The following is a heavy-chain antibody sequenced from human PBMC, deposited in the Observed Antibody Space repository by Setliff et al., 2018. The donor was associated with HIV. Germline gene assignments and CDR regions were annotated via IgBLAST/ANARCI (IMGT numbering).Heavy chain of an antibody. D-gene: IGHD1-20*01. CDR1: GFTFSNYW. CDR2: INSDGSST. Sequence: GGSLRLSCAASGFTFSNYWMHWVRQAPGKGLVWVSRINSDGSSTRYADSVKGRFAISRDNAKNTLYLQMNSLRADDAAVYYCARDAITFGYWGQGTLVTVSS. CDR3: ARDAITFGY. V-gene: IGHV3-74*01. J-gene: IGHJ4*02.